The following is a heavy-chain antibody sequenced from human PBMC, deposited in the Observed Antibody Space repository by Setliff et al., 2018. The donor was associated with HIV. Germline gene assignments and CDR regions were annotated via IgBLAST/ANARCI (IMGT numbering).Heavy chain of an antibody. CDR1: GFTFSNFA. CDR3: AREGITGTTLHPY. D-gene: IGHD1-7*01. CDR2: ISGGGGKT. Sequence: GGSLRLSCAASGFTFSNFAMSWVRQAPGKGLEWVSAISGGGGKTDYADSVKGRFTISRDNSKNTLYLQMNSLRAEDTAVYYCAREGITGTTLHPYWGQGTLVTVSS. V-gene: IGHV3-23*01. J-gene: IGHJ4*02.